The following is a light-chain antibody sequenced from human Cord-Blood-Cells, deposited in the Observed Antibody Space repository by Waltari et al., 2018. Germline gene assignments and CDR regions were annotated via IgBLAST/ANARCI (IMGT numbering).Light chain of an antibody. V-gene: IGKV1-39*01. J-gene: IGKJ5*01. Sequence: DIQMTHSPSSLSASVGDRVTITCRASQSISSYLNWYQQKPGKAPKLLIYAASSLQSGVPSRFRGRGAGTDFTLTISRLQPEDFATYDCQQSYSTPVTFGQGTRLEIK. CDR2: AAS. CDR3: QQSYSTPVT. CDR1: QSISSY.